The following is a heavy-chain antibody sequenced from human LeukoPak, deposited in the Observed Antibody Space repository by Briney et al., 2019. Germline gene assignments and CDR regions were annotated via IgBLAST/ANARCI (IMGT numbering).Heavy chain of an antibody. D-gene: IGHD5-12*01. CDR1: GYTFTGYY. J-gene: IGHJ4*02. CDR2: INSNSGGP. CDR3: ARYLSGYDYFDY. V-gene: IGHV1-2*02. Sequence: ASVKVSCKASGYTFTGYYMHWVRQAPGQGLEWMGWINSNSGGPKYAQKFQGRVTMTRDTSISTVYMELKTLMSDDTAVYYCARYLSGYDYFDYWGQGTLVTVSS.